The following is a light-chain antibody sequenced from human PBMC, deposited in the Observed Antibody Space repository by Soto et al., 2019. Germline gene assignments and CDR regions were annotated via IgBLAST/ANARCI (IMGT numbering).Light chain of an antibody. CDR2: GNR. CDR3: QAYDYSLTAFV. V-gene: IGLV1-40*01. Sequence: QSVLTQQPSVSGAPGQRGTISCTGNNSNLGAGYDVHWYQKLPGAAPNLVIFGNRNRPSGVPERFTGSKSGTSASLAITGLQAADGDDYYCQAYDYSLTAFVFGVGTTVTVL. CDR1: NSNLGAGYD. J-gene: IGLJ3*02.